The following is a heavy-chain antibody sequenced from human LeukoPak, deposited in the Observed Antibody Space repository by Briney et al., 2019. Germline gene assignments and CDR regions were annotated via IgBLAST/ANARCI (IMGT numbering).Heavy chain of an antibody. V-gene: IGHV4-34*01. CDR2: INHSGST. D-gene: IGHD3-22*01. J-gene: IGHJ3*02. CDR1: GGSFSGYY. CDR3: ARSYDSSGYYRDAFDI. Sequence: PSETLSLTCAVYGGSFSGYYWSWIRQPPGKRLEWIGEINHSGSTNYNPSLKSRVTISVDTPKNQFSLKLSSVTAADTAVYYCARSYDSSGYYRDAFDIWGQGTMVTVSS.